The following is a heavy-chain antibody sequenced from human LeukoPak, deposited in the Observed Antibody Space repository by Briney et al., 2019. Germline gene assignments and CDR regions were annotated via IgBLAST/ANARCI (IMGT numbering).Heavy chain of an antibody. D-gene: IGHD2-15*01. CDR2: LNHSGST. Sequence: SETLSLTCAVYGGSFSGYYWSWIRQPPGKGLEWIGELNHSGSTNYNPSLKSRVTISVDTSKKQFSLKLSSVTAADTAVYYCARVTEGYCSGGSCYGMDVWGQGTTVTVSS. CDR3: ARVTEGYCSGGSCYGMDV. V-gene: IGHV4-34*01. J-gene: IGHJ6*02. CDR1: GGSFSGYY.